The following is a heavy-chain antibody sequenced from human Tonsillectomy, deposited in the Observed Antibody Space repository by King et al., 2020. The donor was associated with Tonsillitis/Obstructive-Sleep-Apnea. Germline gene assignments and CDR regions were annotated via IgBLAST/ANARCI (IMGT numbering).Heavy chain of an antibody. CDR1: GFSLTTSRVG. J-gene: IGHJ1*01. Sequence: ITLKESGPTLVKRTQTLTLTCTFSGFSLTTSRVGVGWIRQPPGKALEWLALIFGDDNKRYSPALKSRLTITKDTSKNQVVLRMTNMDPVDTATYYCAHHHXNFWSEXWGXGTLVTVSS. CDR2: IFGDDNK. CDR3: AHHHXNFWSEX. V-gene: IGHV2-5*02. D-gene: IGHD3-3*01.